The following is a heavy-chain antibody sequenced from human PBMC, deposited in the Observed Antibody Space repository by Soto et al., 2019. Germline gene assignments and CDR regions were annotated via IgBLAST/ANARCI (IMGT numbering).Heavy chain of an antibody. Sequence: PGGSLRLSCAASGFTFSSYAMSWVRQAPGKGLEWVSAISGSGGNTYYADSVKGRFTISRDNSKNTLYLQMNSLRAEDTAVYYCARDGLVLDAFDIWGQGTMVTVSS. V-gene: IGHV3-23*01. D-gene: IGHD2-2*01. J-gene: IGHJ3*02. CDR2: ISGSGGNT. CDR3: ARDGLVLDAFDI. CDR1: GFTFSSYA.